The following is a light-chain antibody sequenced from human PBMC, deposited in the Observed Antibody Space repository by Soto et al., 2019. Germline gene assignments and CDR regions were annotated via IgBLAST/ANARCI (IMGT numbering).Light chain of an antibody. V-gene: IGKV3-20*01. J-gene: IGKJ5*01. Sequence: DIVLAQSPGTLSLSPGERATLSCRASQSVSNSYLAWYQQKPGQAPRLLIYGVSSRATGIPDRFSGSGSGTDFTLTITRLEPEDFAVYYCQQHGSSPITFGQGTRLEIK. CDR3: QQHGSSPIT. CDR2: GVS. CDR1: QSVSNSY.